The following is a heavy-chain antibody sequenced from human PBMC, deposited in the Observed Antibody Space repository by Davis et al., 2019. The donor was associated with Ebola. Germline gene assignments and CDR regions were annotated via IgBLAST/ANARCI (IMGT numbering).Heavy chain of an antibody. Sequence: MPSETLSLTCTVSGGSVSSGSYYWSWIRQPPGKGLEWIGYIYYRGSTNYNPSLKSRVTISVDTSKNQFSLKLSSVTAADTAVYYCARHRFIRGYFDYWGQGTLVTVSS. CDR2: IYYRGST. D-gene: IGHD3-16*01. V-gene: IGHV4-61*01. J-gene: IGHJ4*02. CDR3: ARHRFIRGYFDY. CDR1: GGSVSSGSYY.